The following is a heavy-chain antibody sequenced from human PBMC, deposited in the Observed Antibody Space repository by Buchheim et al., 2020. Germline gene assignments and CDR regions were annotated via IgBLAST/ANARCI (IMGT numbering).Heavy chain of an antibody. CDR1: GGSISSYY. V-gene: IGHV4-59*01. J-gene: IGHJ6*02. CDR2: IYCSGST. D-gene: IGHD3-3*01. CDR3: ARAYYDFWRDDYYYYGMDV. Sequence: QVQLQESGPGLVKPSETLSLTCTVSGGSISSYYWSWIRQPPGKGLEWIGYIYCSGSTNYNPSLKSRVTISVDTSKNQFSLKLSSVTAADTAVYYCARAYYDFWRDDYYYYGMDVWGQGTT.